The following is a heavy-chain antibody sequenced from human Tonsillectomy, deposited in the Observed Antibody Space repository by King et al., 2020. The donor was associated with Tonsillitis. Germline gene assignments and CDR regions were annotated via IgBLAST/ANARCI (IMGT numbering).Heavy chain of an antibody. J-gene: IGHJ5*02. Sequence: VQLVESGAEVKKPGESLKISCKGSGYSFTSYWIGWVRQMPGKGLEWMGIIYPGDSDTRYSPSFQGQVTNSADKTISTAYLQWSSLKASDTAMYYCARQVSAAGTVGWFDHWGQGTLVTVSS. D-gene: IGHD6-13*01. CDR1: GYSFTSYW. CDR2: IYPGDSDT. CDR3: ARQVSAAGTVGWFDH. V-gene: IGHV5-51*01.